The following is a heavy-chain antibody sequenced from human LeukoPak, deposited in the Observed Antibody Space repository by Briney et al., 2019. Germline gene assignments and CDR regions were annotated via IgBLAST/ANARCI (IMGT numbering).Heavy chain of an antibody. D-gene: IGHD3-16*01. CDR3: ARALTDPYSILDYYYFDY. V-gene: IGHV1-2*02. CDR1: GYTFTGYY. CDR2: INPNSGGT. J-gene: IGHJ4*02. Sequence: EASVKVSCKASGYTFTGYYMHWVRQAPGQGLEWMGWINPNSGGTNYAQKFQGRVTMTRDTSISTAYMELSRLRSDDTAVYYCARALTDPYSILDYYYFDYWGQGTLVTVSS.